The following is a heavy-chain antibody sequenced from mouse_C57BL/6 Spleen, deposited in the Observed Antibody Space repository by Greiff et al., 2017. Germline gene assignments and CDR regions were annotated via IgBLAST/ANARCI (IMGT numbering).Heavy chain of an antibody. CDR1: GYAFSSYW. CDR3: ARSYGNDAAWAY. J-gene: IGHJ3*01. D-gene: IGHD2-2*01. Sequence: VQLVESGAELVKPGASVKISCKASGYAFSSYWMNWVKQRPGKGLEWIGQIYPGDGDTNYNGKFKGKATLTADTSSSTAYMQRSSLTYEDSAVYFCARSYGNDAAWAYWGQGTLVTVSA. CDR2: IYPGDGDT. V-gene: IGHV1-80*01.